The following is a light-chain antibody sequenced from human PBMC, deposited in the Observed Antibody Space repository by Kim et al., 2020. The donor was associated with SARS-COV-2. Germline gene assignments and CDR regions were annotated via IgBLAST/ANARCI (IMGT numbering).Light chain of an antibody. CDR3: ATWDLSLSGLV. Sequence: GQKVAISCSGSTSNIGSNYVSWYQHLPEAAPRLLIYDNGKRPSGIPDRFSASKSGTSATLAITGLQTGDEADYYCATWDLSLSGLVFGGGTQLTVL. CDR1: TSNIGSNY. V-gene: IGLV1-51*01. J-gene: IGLJ2*01. CDR2: DNG.